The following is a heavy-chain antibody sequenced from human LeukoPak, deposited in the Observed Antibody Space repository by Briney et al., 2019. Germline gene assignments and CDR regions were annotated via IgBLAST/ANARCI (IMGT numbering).Heavy chain of an antibody. CDR3: VKGTYSDNSAYFDS. Sequence: GGSLRLSCAASGFTFNNHAMVWVRQGPGKRPEWVSGITGCGDGTYYTDSVKGRFAISRDNSKSTLYLQMNSLRAEDSALYYCVKGTYSDNSAYFDSWGQGTLVTVSS. CDR2: ITGCGDGT. J-gene: IGHJ4*02. CDR1: GFTFNNHA. D-gene: IGHD3-22*01. V-gene: IGHV3-23*01.